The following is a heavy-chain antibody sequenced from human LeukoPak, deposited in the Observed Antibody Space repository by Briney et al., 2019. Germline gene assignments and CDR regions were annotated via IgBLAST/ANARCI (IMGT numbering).Heavy chain of an antibody. J-gene: IGHJ4*02. D-gene: IGHD3-3*01. CDR3: AKALYYDFWSGYYAW. Sequence: PGGSLRLSCAASGFTFNRDWTAWVRQAPGKGLEWVANIKEDGSEKNYVDSVKGRFTISRDNAENSVYLQMNDLRAEDTGVYYCAKALYYDFWSGYYAWWGQGTLVTVSS. CDR1: GFTFNRDW. CDR2: IKEDGSEK. V-gene: IGHV3-7*01.